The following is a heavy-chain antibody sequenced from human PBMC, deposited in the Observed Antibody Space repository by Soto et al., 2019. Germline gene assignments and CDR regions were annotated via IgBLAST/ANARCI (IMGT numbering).Heavy chain of an antibody. CDR3: AKVKNLGELSSLDY. CDR2: ISGSGGST. V-gene: IGHV3-23*01. CDR1: GFTFSSYA. Sequence: EVQLLESGGGLVQPGGSLRLSCAASGFTFSSYAMSWVRQAPGKGLEWVSAISGSGGSTYYADYVKGRFTISRDNSKNTLYLQMNSLRAEDTAVYYCAKVKNLGELSSLDYWGQGTLVTVSS. J-gene: IGHJ4*02. D-gene: IGHD3-16*02.